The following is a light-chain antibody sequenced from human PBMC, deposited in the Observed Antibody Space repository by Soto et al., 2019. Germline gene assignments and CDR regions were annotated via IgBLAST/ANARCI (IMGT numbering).Light chain of an antibody. Sequence: EIVMTQSPATLSVSPGERVTLSFRASQSVSSYLAWYQQKPGQAPRLLIYGASSRATGIPDRFSGSGSGTDFTLTISRLEPEDFVVYYCQQYGSSPTFGQGTKVDIK. J-gene: IGKJ1*01. CDR3: QQYGSSPT. CDR2: GAS. V-gene: IGKV3-20*01. CDR1: QSVSSY.